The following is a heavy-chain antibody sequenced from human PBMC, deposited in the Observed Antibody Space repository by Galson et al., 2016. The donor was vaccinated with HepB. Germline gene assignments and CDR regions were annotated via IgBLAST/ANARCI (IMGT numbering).Heavy chain of an antibody. Sequence: SETLSLTCAVSGGSISSSHWWSWVRQPPGKGLEWIGEIFHSGSTNDNPSLKSRVIISVDKSKNHFSLKLNSVTAADTAVYYCARRDPYNYSCYDHWGQGILVTVSS. J-gene: IGHJ4*02. CDR3: ARRDPYNYSCYDH. V-gene: IGHV4-4*02. CDR1: GGSISSSHW. CDR2: IFHSGST. D-gene: IGHD5-24*01.